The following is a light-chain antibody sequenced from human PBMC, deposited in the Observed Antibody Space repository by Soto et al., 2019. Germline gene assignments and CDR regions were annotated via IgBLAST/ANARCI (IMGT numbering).Light chain of an antibody. CDR3: HQRSNCPPLS. CDR1: QSVGGY. CDR2: DAS. V-gene: IGKV3-11*01. J-gene: IGKJ4*01. Sequence: EIVLTQSPATLSLSPGERATLSCRASQSVGGYLDWYQQKPGQAPRLLIYDASNRASGIPARFSGSGSGTDFSLTISSLEPEYLAVYYCHQRSNCPPLSFGGGTMVEIK.